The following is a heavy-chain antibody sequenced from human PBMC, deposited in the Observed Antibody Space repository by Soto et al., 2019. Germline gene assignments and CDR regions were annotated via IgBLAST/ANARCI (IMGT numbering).Heavy chain of an antibody. D-gene: IGHD2-15*01. V-gene: IGHV4-39*01. Sequence: ETLSLTCTVSGGSISSVTYYWAWIRQPPGKGLDWAGSIYYSGSTYYNPSLKSRVTISVDTSKNQFSLTLNSVTPADTAVYYCAIVVGGSNFDYWGQGTLVTVSS. CDR1: GGSISSVTYY. CDR2: IYYSGST. CDR3: AIVVGGSNFDY. J-gene: IGHJ4*02.